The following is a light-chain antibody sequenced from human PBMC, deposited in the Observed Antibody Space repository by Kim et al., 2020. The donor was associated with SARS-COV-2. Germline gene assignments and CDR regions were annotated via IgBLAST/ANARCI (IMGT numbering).Light chain of an antibody. J-gene: IGKJ1*01. CDR1: QSVDGW. CDR3: KQYETYWT. Sequence: DIQMTQPPSTLSAFVGDRVTITCRASQSVDGWLAWYQQKPGKAPRLLIYQASKLASGVPLRFSGSGSGTDFTLTVSNLQPDDSAVYYCKQYETYWTFGPGTKVDIK. V-gene: IGKV1-5*03. CDR2: QAS.